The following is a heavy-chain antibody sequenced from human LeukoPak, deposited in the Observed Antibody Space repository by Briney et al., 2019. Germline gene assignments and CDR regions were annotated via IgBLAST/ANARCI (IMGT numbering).Heavy chain of an antibody. CDR3: ARDGRTIFGVVNY. V-gene: IGHV3-48*01. CDR1: GFTFSSYS. J-gene: IGHJ4*02. Sequence: GGSLRLSCAASGFTFSSYSMNWVRQAPGKGLEWVSYISSSSSTIYYADSVKSRFTISRDNAKNSLYLQMNSLRAEDTAVYYCARDGRTIFGVVNYWGQGTLVTVSS. D-gene: IGHD3-3*01. CDR2: ISSSSSTI.